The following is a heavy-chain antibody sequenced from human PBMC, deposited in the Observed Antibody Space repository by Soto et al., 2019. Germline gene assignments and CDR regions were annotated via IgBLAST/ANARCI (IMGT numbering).Heavy chain of an antibody. D-gene: IGHD2-21*02. J-gene: IGHJ6*02. Sequence: QVQLVQSGAEVKKPGSSVKVSCMASGGTFSSYAISSVRQAPGQGLEWMGGIIPIFGTANYAQKFQGRVTITADESTSTAYMELSSLRSEDTAVYYCARDIVVVTASYYYGMDVWGQGTTVTVSS. CDR3: ARDIVVVTASYYYGMDV. CDR2: IIPIFGTA. V-gene: IGHV1-69*12. CDR1: GGTFSSYA.